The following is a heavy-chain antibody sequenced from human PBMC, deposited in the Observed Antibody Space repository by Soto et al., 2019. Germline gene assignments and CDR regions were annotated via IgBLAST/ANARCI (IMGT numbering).Heavy chain of an antibody. D-gene: IGHD3-16*02. CDR3: AKDQGITFGGVIVTQNVFDY. CDR1: GFTFSSYA. CDR2: ISGSGGST. J-gene: IGHJ4*02. Sequence: PGGSLRLSCAASGFTFSSYAMSWVRQAPGKGLEWVSAISGSGGSTYYADSVKGRFTISRDNSKNTLYLQMNSLRAEDTAVYYCAKDQGITFGGVIVTQNVFDYWGQGTLVTVSS. V-gene: IGHV3-23*01.